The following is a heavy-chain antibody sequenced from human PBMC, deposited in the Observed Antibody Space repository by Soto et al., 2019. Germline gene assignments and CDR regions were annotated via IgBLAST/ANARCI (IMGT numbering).Heavy chain of an antibody. D-gene: IGHD1-1*01. V-gene: IGHV3-66*01. CDR3: ATWHEREHAFDV. CDR1: GFTFSDSW. J-gene: IGHJ3*01. CDR2: LYDVDGS. Sequence: EVQLVESGGGLVQPGGSLRLSCTASGFTFSDSWMTWVRQAPGKGLEWVSALYDVDGSFYADSVTGRFTTSSDSSKTTVYLQMNDLRPDDTAVYYCATWHEREHAFDVWGQGTTVTISS.